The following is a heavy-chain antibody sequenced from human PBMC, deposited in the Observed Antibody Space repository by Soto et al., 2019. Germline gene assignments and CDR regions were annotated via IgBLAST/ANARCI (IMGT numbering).Heavy chain of an antibody. V-gene: IGHV4-34*01. CDR2: INHSGST. CDR3: ARMGSSTLYYFDY. D-gene: IGHD6-13*01. J-gene: IGHJ4*02. Sequence: LSLTCAVYGGSFSGYYWSWIRQPPGKGLEWIGEINHSGSTNYSPSLKSRVTISLDTSKNQFSLNLSSVTAADTAVYYCARMGSSTLYYFDYWGRGTLVTVSS. CDR1: GGSFSGYY.